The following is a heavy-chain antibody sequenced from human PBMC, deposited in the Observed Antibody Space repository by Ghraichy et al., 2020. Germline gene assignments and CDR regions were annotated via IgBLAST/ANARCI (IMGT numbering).Heavy chain of an antibody. Sequence: GGSLRLSCAASGFTFSSYSMNLVRQAPGKGLDWVSSITSSGTYIYYADSVKGRFTISRDNAKNSVYLQMNSLRAEDTAVYYCARDGGDIAARGPYYGVDVWGQGTTVTVSS. CDR2: ITSSGTYI. CDR3: ARDGGDIAARGPYYGVDV. J-gene: IGHJ6*01. CDR1: GFTFSSYS. V-gene: IGHV3-21*01. D-gene: IGHD6-6*01.